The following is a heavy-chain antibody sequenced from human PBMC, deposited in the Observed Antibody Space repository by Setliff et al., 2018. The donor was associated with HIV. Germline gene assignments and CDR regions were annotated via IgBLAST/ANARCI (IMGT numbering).Heavy chain of an antibody. CDR3: ASGTTLARGVISFDY. CDR1: GYTFTNYG. V-gene: IGHV1-18*01. J-gene: IGHJ4*02. Sequence: VASVKVSCKASGYTFTNYGIIWVRQAPGQGLEWMGWVSVYNDNTNYAQKFQGRVTMTSDTSTSTAYMELGSLTSDDTAVYFCASGTTLARGVISFDYWGQGTQVTSPQ. D-gene: IGHD3-10*01. CDR2: VSVYNDNT.